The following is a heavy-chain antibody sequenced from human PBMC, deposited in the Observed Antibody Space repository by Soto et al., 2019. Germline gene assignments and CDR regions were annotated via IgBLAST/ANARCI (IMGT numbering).Heavy chain of an antibody. V-gene: IGHV1-69*01. D-gene: IGHD1-26*01. CDR3: ARSPEVVGATASFDY. J-gene: IGHJ4*02. CDR1: GGTFSSYA. CDR2: IIPIFGTA. Sequence: QVQLVQSGAEVKKPGSSVKVSCKASGGTFSSYAISWVRQAPGQGLEWMGGIIPIFGTANYAQKFQGRVTITADECTSTAYMELRSLRYEATAVYYCARSPEVVGATASFDYWGQGTLVTVSS.